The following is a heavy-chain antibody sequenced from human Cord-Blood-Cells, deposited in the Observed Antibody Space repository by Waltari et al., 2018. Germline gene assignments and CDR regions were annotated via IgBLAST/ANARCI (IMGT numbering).Heavy chain of an antibody. CDR2: INPNSGGT. CDR1: GYTFTGYY. V-gene: IGHV1-2*02. Sequence: QVQLVQSGAEVKKPGASVKVSCKASGYTFTGYYMHWVRQATGQGLEWMGWINPNSGGTNDAQKFQGRVTMARDTSISTAYMELSRLRSDDTAVYYCATTLGYCSGGSCYSAFDIWGQGTMVTVSS. CDR3: ATTLGYCSGGSCYSAFDI. D-gene: IGHD2-15*01. J-gene: IGHJ3*02.